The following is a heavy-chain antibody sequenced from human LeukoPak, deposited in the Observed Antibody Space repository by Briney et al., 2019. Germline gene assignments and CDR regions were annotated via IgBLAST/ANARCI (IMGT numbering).Heavy chain of an antibody. V-gene: IGHV3-7*01. CDR1: GFTFSNYW. CDR3: VRDGGSSAGPRSHWSDWFFDL. D-gene: IGHD3-3*01. Sequence: GGSLRLSCVASGFTFSNYWMIWVRQAPGKGLEWVANIKQNETERYYVDSVKGRFTISRDNARNSVHLDLSSLRPDDTAVYYCVRDGGSSAGPRSHWSDWFFDLWGRGTLVTVSS. CDR2: IKQNETER. J-gene: IGHJ2*01.